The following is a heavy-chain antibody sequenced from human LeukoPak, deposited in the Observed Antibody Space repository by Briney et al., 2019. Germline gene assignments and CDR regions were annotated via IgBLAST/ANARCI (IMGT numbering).Heavy chain of an antibody. J-gene: IGHJ4*02. CDR2: ISFDGSKR. V-gene: IGHV3-30-3*01. CDR1: GFTFNSYA. Sequence: GGSLRLSCAASGFTFNSYAMHWVRQAPGKGLEWVAVISFDGSKRLYADAVKRRFIISRDKSKKTVSLQMSSLRPEDTAVYFCARDLQCSGGSCFSDASGYFDYWGQGALVTVSS. D-gene: IGHD2-15*01. CDR3: ARDLQCSGGSCFSDASGYFDY.